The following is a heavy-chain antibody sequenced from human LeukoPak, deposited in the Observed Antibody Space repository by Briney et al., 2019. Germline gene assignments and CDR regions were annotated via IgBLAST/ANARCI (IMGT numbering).Heavy chain of an antibody. CDR3: AKDKSEYDFWSGYSPIDY. J-gene: IGHJ4*02. V-gene: IGHV3-30*02. CDR2: IRYDGSNK. CDR1: GFTFSSYG. Sequence: GGSLRLSCAASGFTFSSYGMHWVRQAPGKGLEWVACIRYDGSNKYYADSVKGRFTISRDNSKNTLYLQMNSLRAEDTAVYYCAKDKSEYDFWSGYSPIDYWGQGTLVTVSS. D-gene: IGHD3-3*01.